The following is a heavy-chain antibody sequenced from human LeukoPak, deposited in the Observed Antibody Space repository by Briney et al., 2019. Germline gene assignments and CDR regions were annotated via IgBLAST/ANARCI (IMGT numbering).Heavy chain of an antibody. V-gene: IGHV1-2*02. CDR2: INPNSGGT. J-gene: IGHJ4*02. CDR1: GYTFTGYY. Sequence: ASVKVSCKTSGYTFTGYYMLWVRQAPGQGLEGMGCINPNSGGTNYVQKFQGRVTMTRDTSISTAYMELSRLRSDDTAVYYCARGGYSYGRYFDYWGQGTLVTVSS. CDR3: ARGGYSYGRYFDY. D-gene: IGHD5-18*01.